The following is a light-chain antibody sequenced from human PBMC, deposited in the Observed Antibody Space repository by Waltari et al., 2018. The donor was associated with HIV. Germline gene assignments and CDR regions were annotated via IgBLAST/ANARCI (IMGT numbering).Light chain of an antibody. CDR1: SSNIGSNY. V-gene: IGLV1-47*01. CDR2: RND. J-gene: IGLJ3*02. CDR3: ATWDDSLSGLWV. Sequence: QSVLTQPPSASGTPGQRVSISCSGSSSNIGSNYVYWYQQLPGTAPKLLMYRNDERPSGVPDRFSGSKSGTSASLALSGLRSEDEADYYCATWDDSLSGLWVFGGGTKLTVL.